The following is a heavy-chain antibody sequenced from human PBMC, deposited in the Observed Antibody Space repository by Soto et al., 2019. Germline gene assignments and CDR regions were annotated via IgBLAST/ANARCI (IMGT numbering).Heavy chain of an antibody. D-gene: IGHD3-16*01. CDR2: ISATGGGT. Sequence: GGSLRLSCAASGFKFSNYAMSWVRQAPGKGLEWVSLISATGGGTYYADSVKGRFTIPRDNSHNTLYLQVHSLTAEDTAVYYCAKDRREGGNSAFYFDFWGQGAQVTVSS. CDR3: AKDRREGGNSAFYFDF. J-gene: IGHJ4*02. V-gene: IGHV3-23*01. CDR1: GFKFSNYA.